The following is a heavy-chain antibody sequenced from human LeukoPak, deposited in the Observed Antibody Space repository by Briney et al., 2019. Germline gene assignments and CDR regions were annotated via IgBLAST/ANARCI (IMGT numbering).Heavy chain of an antibody. CDR3: VRHDGRGGATMGALDS. Sequence: EPSGTLSLTCTVSGDSISSSSHHWGWIRQSPGKGLEWIGSIYYGRTTYYNPSLNNRVSISVVTSKNQFSLQLNSMSAADTAVYYCVRHDGRGGATMGALDSWGQGSLVTVSS. D-gene: IGHD4/OR15-4a*01. CDR1: GDSISSSSHH. J-gene: IGHJ4*02. V-gene: IGHV4-39*01. CDR2: IYYGRTT.